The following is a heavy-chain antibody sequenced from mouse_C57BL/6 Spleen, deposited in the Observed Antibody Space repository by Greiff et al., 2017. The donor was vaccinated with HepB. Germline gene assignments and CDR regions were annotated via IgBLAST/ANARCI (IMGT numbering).Heavy chain of an antibody. CDR1: GYAFSSSW. CDR3: AREGDGYSPFAY. V-gene: IGHV1-82*01. J-gene: IGHJ3*01. CDR2: IYPGDGDT. D-gene: IGHD2-3*01. Sequence: VQVVESGPELVKPGASVKISCKASGYAFSSSWMNWVKQRPGKGLEWIGRIYPGDGDTNYNGKFKGKATLTADKSSSTAYMQLSSLTSEDSAVYFCAREGDGYSPFAYWGQGTLVTVSA.